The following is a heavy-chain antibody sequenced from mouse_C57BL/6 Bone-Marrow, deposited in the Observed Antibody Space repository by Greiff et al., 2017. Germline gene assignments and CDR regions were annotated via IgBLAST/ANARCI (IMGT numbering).Heavy chain of an antibody. D-gene: IGHD1-1*01. J-gene: IGHJ2*01. CDR1: GYTFTSYW. Sequence: VQLQQPGAELVKPGASVKLSCKASGYTFTSYWMHWVKQRPGQGLEWIGMIHPNSGSTNYNEKFKSKATLTVDKSSSTAYMQHSSLTSEDSAVXYCATSPPYGSSLDYWGQGTTLTVSS. V-gene: IGHV1-64*01. CDR3: ATSPPYGSSLDY. CDR2: IHPNSGST.